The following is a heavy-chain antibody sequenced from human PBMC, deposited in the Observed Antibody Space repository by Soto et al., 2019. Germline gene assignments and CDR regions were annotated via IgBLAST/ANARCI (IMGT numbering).Heavy chain of an antibody. Sequence: EVQLLESGGGLVQPGGSLRLSCAASGFTFSSYAMTWVRQAPGMGLEWVSSISGNSGSTHYADSVKGRFTVSRDNFKNTLYLQMNSLRAEDTAVYYCAKDLVVVAAAGDAFDFWGQGTMVSVSS. V-gene: IGHV3-23*01. D-gene: IGHD2-15*01. J-gene: IGHJ3*01. CDR3: AKDLVVVAAAGDAFDF. CDR2: ISGNSGST. CDR1: GFTFSSYA.